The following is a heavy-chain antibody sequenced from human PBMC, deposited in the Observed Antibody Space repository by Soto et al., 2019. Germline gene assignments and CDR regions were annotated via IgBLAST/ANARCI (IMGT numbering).Heavy chain of an antibody. D-gene: IGHD3-10*01. CDR3: ARGRYYGSGSYLIGGASSPVLYGMDV. V-gene: IGHV4-34*01. CDR1: GGSFSGYY. Sequence: SETLSLTCAVYGGSFSGYYWSWIRQPPGKGLEWIGEINHSGSTNYNPSLKSRVTISVDTSKNQFSLKLSSVTAADTAVYYCARGRYYGSGSYLIGGASSPVLYGMDVGGQGTTVTVSS. J-gene: IGHJ6*02. CDR2: INHSGST.